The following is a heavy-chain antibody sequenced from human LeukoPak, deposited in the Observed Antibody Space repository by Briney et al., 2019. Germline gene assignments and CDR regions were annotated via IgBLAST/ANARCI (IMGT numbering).Heavy chain of an antibody. CDR3: AKQLGYCSDGSCYFPY. CDR1: AFTFSDYY. J-gene: IGHJ4*02. V-gene: IGHV3-23*01. CDR2: ISNNGGYT. Sequence: GGSLRLSCAPSAFTFSDYYMSWVRQAPGKGLEWVSAISNNGGYTYYADSVQGRFTISRDNSKSTLCLQMNSLRAEDTAVYYCAKQLGYCSDGSCYFPYWGQGTLVTVSS. D-gene: IGHD2-15*01.